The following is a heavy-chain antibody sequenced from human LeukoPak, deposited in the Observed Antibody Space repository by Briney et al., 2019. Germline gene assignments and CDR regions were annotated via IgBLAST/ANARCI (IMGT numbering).Heavy chain of an antibody. V-gene: IGHV6-1*01. CDR1: GDSVSSSSAT. CDR2: TYYRSKWYN. J-gene: IGHJ4*02. CDR3: GRHLAGEIDC. Sequence: SQTLSLTCAISGDSVSSSSATWNWIRQSPSRGLEWLGTTYYRSKWYNDYALSVKGRITINPDTSRNHFSLQLNSVTPEDTAVYYCGRHLAGEIDCWGQGTLVTVSS. D-gene: IGHD7-27*01.